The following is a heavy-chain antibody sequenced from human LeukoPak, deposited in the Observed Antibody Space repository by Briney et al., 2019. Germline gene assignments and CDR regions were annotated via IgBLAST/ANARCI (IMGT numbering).Heavy chain of an antibody. Sequence: ASVKVSCKASGYTFTSYGISWVRQAPGQGLEWMGWISAYNGNTNYAQKLQGRVTMTTDTSTSTAYMELRSLRSDDTAVYYCARGPLCSSTSCYSLGGDYWGQGTLVTVSS. V-gene: IGHV1-18*01. CDR3: ARGPLCSSTSCYSLGGDY. CDR1: GYTFTSYG. CDR2: ISAYNGNT. D-gene: IGHD2-2*01. J-gene: IGHJ4*02.